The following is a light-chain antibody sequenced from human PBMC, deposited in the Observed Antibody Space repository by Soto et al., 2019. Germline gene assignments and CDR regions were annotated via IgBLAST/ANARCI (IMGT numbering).Light chain of an antibody. CDR1: SSDIGGYDY. CDR2: EVN. V-gene: IGLV2-14*01. CDR3: SSYSSSSTKV. J-gene: IGLJ1*01. Sequence: QSALTQPASVSGSPGQSITISCTGSSSDIGGYDYVAWYQQYPGKAPQLIIYEVNNRPSGISNRFSASKSGNTASLTIFGLQAEDEADYYCSSYSSSSTKVFGTGTKLTVL.